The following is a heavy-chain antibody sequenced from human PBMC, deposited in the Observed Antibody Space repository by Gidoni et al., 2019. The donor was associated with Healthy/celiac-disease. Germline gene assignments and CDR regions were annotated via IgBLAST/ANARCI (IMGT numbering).Heavy chain of an antibody. D-gene: IGHD2-21*02. Sequence: EVQLVESGGGLVQPGGSLRLSCAASGFPFRSYEMNWVRQAPGKGLEWVSYISSSGSTIYYADSVKGRFTISRDNAKNSLYLQMNSLRAEDTAVYYCARGVPYCGGDCYVLDYWGQGTLVTVSS. CDR1: GFPFRSYE. CDR2: ISSSGSTI. V-gene: IGHV3-48*03. CDR3: ARGVPYCGGDCYVLDY. J-gene: IGHJ4*02.